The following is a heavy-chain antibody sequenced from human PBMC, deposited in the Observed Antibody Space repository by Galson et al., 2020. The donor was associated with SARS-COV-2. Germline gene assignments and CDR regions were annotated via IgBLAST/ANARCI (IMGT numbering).Heavy chain of an antibody. CDR2: MTPNSGDT. J-gene: IGHJ6*02. D-gene: IGHD2-15*01. Sequence: ASVKVSCKASGYTFASYDISWVRQATGQGLEWMGWMTPNSGDTGYAQKFQGRVTMTRNTSTNTAYMELSSLRSEDTAMYYCARGLGDCSGGSCYSKYSLYYGMDVWGQGTTVTVSS. CDR3: ARGLGDCSGGSCYSKYSLYYGMDV. V-gene: IGHV1-8*01. CDR1: GYTFASYD.